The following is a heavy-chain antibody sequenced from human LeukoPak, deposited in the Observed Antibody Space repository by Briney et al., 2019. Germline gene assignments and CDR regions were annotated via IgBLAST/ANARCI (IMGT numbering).Heavy chain of an antibody. CDR1: GGSFSGYY. J-gene: IGHJ6*03. CDR3: AREVRTMVRGVIISYYYYMDV. CDR2: INHSGST. Sequence: SETLSLTCAVYGGSFSGYYWSWIRQPPGKGLEWIGEINHSGSTNYNPSLKSRVTISVDTSKNQFSLKLSSVTAADTAVYYCAREVRTMVRGVIISYYYYMDVWGKGTTVTVSS. D-gene: IGHD3-10*01. V-gene: IGHV4-34*01.